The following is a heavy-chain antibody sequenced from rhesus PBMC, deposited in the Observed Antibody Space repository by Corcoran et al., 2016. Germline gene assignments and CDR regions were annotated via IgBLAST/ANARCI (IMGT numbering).Heavy chain of an antibody. CDR2: IIRWGGNT. J-gene: IGHJ4*01. Sequence: EVQLVESGGGLVQPGGSLRLSCAASGFTFSSYGMSWVRQAPVKGLEWVSSIIRWGGNTYYADSVKSRFTISRDNSKTTLFLQMNSLRAEDTAVYYCAKDTGIQLQLDYWGQGVLVTVSS. V-gene: IGHV3S5*01. D-gene: IGHD5-12*01. CDR3: AKDTGIQLQLDY. CDR1: GFTFSSYG.